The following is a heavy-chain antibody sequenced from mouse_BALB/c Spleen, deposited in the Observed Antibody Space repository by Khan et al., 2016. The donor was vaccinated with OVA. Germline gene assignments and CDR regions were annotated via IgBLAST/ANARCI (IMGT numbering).Heavy chain of an antibody. J-gene: IGHJ4*01. Sequence: QVQLQQSGPELVRPGASVKMSCKASGYTFTSYWIHWVQQRPGQGLEWIGMIDPSNSETRLNQKFKDTATLSVDKSSNTAYMQLSSLTSEDSAVYYCARSHLRATVRTMDYWGQGTSVTVSS. CDR3: ARSHLRATVRTMDY. CDR2: IDPSNSET. CDR1: GYTFTSYW. D-gene: IGHD3-1*01. V-gene: IGHV1S127*01.